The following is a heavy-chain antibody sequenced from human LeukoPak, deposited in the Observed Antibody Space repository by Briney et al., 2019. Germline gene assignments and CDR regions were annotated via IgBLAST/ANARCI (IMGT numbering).Heavy chain of an antibody. V-gene: IGHV3-30*18. J-gene: IGHJ4*02. CDR3: AKDRGFGVFDY. CDR2: ISYDGSNK. CDR1: GFAFSSYG. Sequence: GGSLRLSCAASGFAFSSYGMHWVRQAPGKGLEWVAVISYDGSNKYYADSVKGRFTISRDNSKNTLYLQMDSLGAEDTAVYYCAKDRGFGVFDYWGQGTLVTVSS. D-gene: IGHD3-10*01.